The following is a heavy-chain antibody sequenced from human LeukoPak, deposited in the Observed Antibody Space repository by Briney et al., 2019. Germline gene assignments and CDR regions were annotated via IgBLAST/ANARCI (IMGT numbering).Heavy chain of an antibody. J-gene: IGHJ4*02. V-gene: IGHV1-2*02. CDR1: GYTFTFYY. CDR3: ARAEAIDY. Sequence: ASVTLSFNSSGYTFTFYYIHWARKVPGQGIGWMGWINPNSGGTKYAQKFQGRVTMTRDTPISTAYMELSSLRSDDTAVYYCARAEAIDYWGQGTLVTVSS. CDR2: INPNSGGT.